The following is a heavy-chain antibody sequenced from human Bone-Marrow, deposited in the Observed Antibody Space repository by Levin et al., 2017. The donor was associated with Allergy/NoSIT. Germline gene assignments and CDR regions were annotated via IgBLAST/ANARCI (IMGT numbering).Heavy chain of an antibody. Sequence: SQTLSLTCTVSGGSISSGDYYWSWIRQPPGKGLEWIGYIYYSGSTYYNPSLKSRVTISVDTSKNQFSLKLSSVTAADTAVYYCASAPIAPAAAGTIYWFDPWGQGTLVTVSS. CDR2: IYYSGST. CDR1: GGSISSGDYY. J-gene: IGHJ5*02. CDR3: ASAPIAPAAAGTIYWFDP. D-gene: IGHD6-13*01. V-gene: IGHV4-30-4*01.